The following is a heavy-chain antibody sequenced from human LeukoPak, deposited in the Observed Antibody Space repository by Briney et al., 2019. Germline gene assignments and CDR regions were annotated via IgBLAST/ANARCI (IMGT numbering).Heavy chain of an antibody. V-gene: IGHV3-15*01. Sequence: PGGSLRLSCAASGFTFSNAWMSWVRQAPGKWLEWDGLIKSKTDGGTTDYAAPVKGRFTISRDDSKNTLYLQMNSLKTGDTAVYYCTTGVMITFGGVIVFDYWGQGTLVTVSS. CDR3: TTGVMITFGGVIVFDY. J-gene: IGHJ4*02. CDR1: GFTFSNAW. D-gene: IGHD3-16*02. CDR2: IKSKTDGGTT.